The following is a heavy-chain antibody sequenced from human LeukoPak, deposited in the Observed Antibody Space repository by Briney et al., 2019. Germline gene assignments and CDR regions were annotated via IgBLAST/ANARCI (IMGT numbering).Heavy chain of an antibody. V-gene: IGHV4-39*06. Sequence: SETLSLTCTVSGGSISSSSYYWGWIRQPPGKGLEWIGSIYYSGSTYYNPSLKSRVTISVDTSKNQFPLKLSSVTAADTAVYYCAGESSFVAVTGRGGWFDPWGQGTLVTVSS. CDR1: GGSISSSSYY. J-gene: IGHJ5*02. D-gene: IGHD6-19*01. CDR3: AGESSFVAVTGRGGWFDP. CDR2: IYYSGST.